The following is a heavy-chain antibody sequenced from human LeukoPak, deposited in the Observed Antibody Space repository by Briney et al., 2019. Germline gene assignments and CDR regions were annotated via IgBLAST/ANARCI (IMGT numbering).Heavy chain of an antibody. CDR1: GFTFSSYA. D-gene: IGHD6-13*01. CDR2: ISSSGGST. CDR3: AKDQQQLASFDY. J-gene: IGHJ4*02. V-gene: IGHV3-23*01. Sequence: PGGSLRLSCAASGFTFSSYAMSWVRQAPGKGLEWVSGISSSGGSTYYADSVKGRFTISRDNSKNTLHLQMNGLRAEDTAVYYCAKDQQQLASFDYWGQGTPVTVSS.